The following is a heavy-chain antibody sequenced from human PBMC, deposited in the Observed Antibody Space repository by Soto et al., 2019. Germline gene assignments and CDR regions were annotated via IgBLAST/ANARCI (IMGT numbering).Heavy chain of an antibody. J-gene: IGHJ6*02. CDR3: ARGRRPNWNYYYYGMDV. D-gene: IGHD1-1*01. Sequence: SETLSLTCAVYGGSFSGYYWSWLRQPPGKGLEWIGEINHSGSTNYNPSLKSRVTISVDTSKNQFSLKLSSVTAADTAVYYCARGRRPNWNYYYYGMDVWGQGTTVTVSS. V-gene: IGHV4-34*01. CDR1: GGSFSGYY. CDR2: INHSGST.